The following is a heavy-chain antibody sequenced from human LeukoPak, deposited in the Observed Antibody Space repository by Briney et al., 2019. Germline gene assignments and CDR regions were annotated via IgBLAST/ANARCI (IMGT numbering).Heavy chain of an antibody. J-gene: IGHJ4*02. CDR2: IYYSGST. D-gene: IGHD4-17*01. CDR1: GGSFSGYY. V-gene: IGHV4-59*01. CDR3: ARDYGDFHFDY. Sequence: SETLSLTCAVYGGSFSGYYWSWIRQPPGKGLEWIGYIYYSGSTNYNPSLKSRVTISVDTSKNQFSLKLSSVTAVDTAVYYCARDYGDFHFDYWGQGTLVTVSS.